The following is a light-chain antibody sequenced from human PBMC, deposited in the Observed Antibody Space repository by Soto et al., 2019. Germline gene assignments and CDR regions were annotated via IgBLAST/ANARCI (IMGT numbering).Light chain of an antibody. CDR1: QSVSSSY. V-gene: IGKV3-20*01. CDR3: QLYGISPH. J-gene: IGKJ5*01. CDR2: GES. Sequence: EIVLTPSPGTLSLSPGERATLSCRASQSVSSSYLAWYQQKPGQAPRLLIYGESSRASGVPVRFSGSGSGTDFTLTINRLEPDDFAVYYCQLYGISPHFGQGTRLEI.